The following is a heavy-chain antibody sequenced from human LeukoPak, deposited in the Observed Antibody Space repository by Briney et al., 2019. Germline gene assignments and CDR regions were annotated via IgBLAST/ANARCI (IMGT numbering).Heavy chain of an antibody. J-gene: IGHJ4*02. CDR2: ISGSGGST. Sequence: TWGSLRLSCAASGFTFSSYAMSWVRQAPGKGLEWVSAISGSGGSTYYADSVKGRFTISRDNSKNTLYLQMNSLRAEDTAVYYCAKQGSRSGYDYFDYWGQGTLVTVSS. V-gene: IGHV3-23*01. CDR1: GFTFSSYA. D-gene: IGHD5-12*01. CDR3: AKQGSRSGYDYFDY.